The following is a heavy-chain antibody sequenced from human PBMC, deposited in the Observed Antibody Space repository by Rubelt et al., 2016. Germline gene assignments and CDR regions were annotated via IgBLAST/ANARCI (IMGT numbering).Heavy chain of an antibody. CDR3: ARDTEWLATRGFQNWFDP. V-gene: IGHV1-18*01. Sequence: QVQLVQSGAEVKKPGASVKVSCKASGYTFTSYGISWVRQAPGQGLEWMGWISAYNGNTNYAQKLQGRGTMTTDTSTSTAYMGLRSLRSDDTAVYYCARDTEWLATRGFQNWFDPWGQGTLVTVSS. D-gene: IGHD6-19*01. J-gene: IGHJ5*02. CDR2: ISAYNGNT. CDR1: GYTFTSYG.